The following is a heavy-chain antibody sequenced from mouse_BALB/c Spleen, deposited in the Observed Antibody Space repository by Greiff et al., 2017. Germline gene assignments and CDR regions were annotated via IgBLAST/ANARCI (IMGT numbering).Heavy chain of an antibody. J-gene: IGHJ2*01. V-gene: IGHV2-2*02. CDR3: AREVDDYEGGFDY. Sequence: VKLMESGPGLVQPSQCLSISCTASGFSLTSYGVHWVRQSPGKGLEWLGVIWSGGSTDYNAAFISRLSISKDNSRSQVFFKMNSLQTNDTAIYYCAREVDDYEGGFDYWGQGTTLTVSS. CDR1: GFSLTSYG. CDR2: IWSGGST. D-gene: IGHD2-4*01.